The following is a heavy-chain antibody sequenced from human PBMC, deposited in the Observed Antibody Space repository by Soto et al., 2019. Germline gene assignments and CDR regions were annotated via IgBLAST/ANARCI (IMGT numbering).Heavy chain of an antibody. V-gene: IGHV4-31*03. CDR1: GGSISSGGYY. CDR3: ARGVRWGNTAMATPNDY. Sequence: QVQLQESGPGLVKPSQTLSLTCTVSGGSISSGGYYWSWIRQHPGKGLEWIGYIYYSGSTYYNPSLKGRVTISVDTSKNQFSLKLSSVTAADTAVYYCARGVRWGNTAMATPNDYWGQGTLVTVSS. CDR2: IYYSGST. J-gene: IGHJ4*02. D-gene: IGHD5-18*01.